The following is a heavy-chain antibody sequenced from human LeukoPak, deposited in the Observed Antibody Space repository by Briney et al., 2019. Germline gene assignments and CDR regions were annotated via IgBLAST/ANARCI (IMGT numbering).Heavy chain of an antibody. D-gene: IGHD4-11*01. V-gene: IGHV3-23*01. Sequence: GGSLRLSCTASGFTFSSYAMNWVRQAPGKGLEWVSGIGAGGTFTYYADSVKGRFTISRDNSRNTLYLQMNSLRADDTAVYYCAKDLDYTTCGYYFDYWGQGTLVTVSS. CDR3: AKDLDYTTCGYYFDY. CDR2: IGAGGTFT. J-gene: IGHJ4*02. CDR1: GFTFSSYA.